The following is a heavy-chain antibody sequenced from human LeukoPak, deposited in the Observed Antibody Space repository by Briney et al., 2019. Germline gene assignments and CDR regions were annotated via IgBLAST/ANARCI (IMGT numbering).Heavy chain of an antibody. J-gene: IGHJ6*03. D-gene: IGHD3-10*01. CDR3: ARDRTYGSGSYYLYYYYYMDV. CDR1: GYTFTSYG. CDR2: ISAYNGNT. V-gene: IGHV1-18*01. Sequence: ASVKVSCKASGYTFTSYGISWVRQVPGQGLEWMGWISAYNGNTNYAQKLQGRVTMTRDTSISTAYMELSRLRSDDTAVYYCARDRTYGSGSYYLYYYYYMDVWGKGTTVTISS.